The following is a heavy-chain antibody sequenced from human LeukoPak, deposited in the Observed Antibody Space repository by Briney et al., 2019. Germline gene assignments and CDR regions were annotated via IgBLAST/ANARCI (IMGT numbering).Heavy chain of an antibody. CDR2: MNPNSGNT. D-gene: IGHD2-21*01. J-gene: IGHJ6*03. CDR1: GGTFSSYA. Sequence: ASVKVSCKASGGTFSSYAISWVRQATGQGLEWMGWMNPNSGNTGYAQKFQGRVTITRNTSISTAYMELSSLRSEDTAVYYCARWGADWSDHYYYYMDVWGKGTTVTVSS. V-gene: IGHV1-8*03. CDR3: ARWGADWSDHYYYYMDV.